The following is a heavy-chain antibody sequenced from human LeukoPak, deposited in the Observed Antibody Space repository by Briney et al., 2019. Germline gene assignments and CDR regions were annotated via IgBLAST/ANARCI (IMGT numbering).Heavy chain of an antibody. D-gene: IGHD5-12*01. CDR1: GYTFTSYD. Sequence: GASVTVSCKASGYTFTSYDINWVRQAAGQGLEWMGWMNPNRGNTGYAQKFQGRVTMTRNTSISTAYMELSSLRSEDTAVYYCARVHYGYSGYDNFDYWGQGTLVTVSS. CDR3: ARVHYGYSGYDNFDY. J-gene: IGHJ4*02. V-gene: IGHV1-8*01. CDR2: MNPNRGNT.